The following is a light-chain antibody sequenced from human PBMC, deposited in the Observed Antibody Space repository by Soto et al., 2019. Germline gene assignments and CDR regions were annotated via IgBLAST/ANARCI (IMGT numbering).Light chain of an antibody. CDR1: QSVSRA. CDR3: QQRQYWPPIT. CDR2: GSS. Sequence: DIVLTQSPATLSVSPGESATLSCTASQSVSRALAWYQHVPGQAPRLLIYGSSTRAAGVPARFSGSGSGTGFTLTISSLQSEDCAIYYCQQRQYWPPITFGQGTRLEIK. J-gene: IGKJ5*01. V-gene: IGKV3-15*01.